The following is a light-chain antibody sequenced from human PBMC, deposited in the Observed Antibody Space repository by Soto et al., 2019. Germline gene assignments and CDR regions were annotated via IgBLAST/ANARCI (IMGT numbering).Light chain of an antibody. V-gene: IGKV3D-15*01. CDR3: QQYNTWPLT. J-gene: IGKJ5*01. Sequence: EIVMTQSPATLSVSPGERVTLSCRARHSVSYNLAWYQQKPGQAPRLLIYGASTRATGIPARFSGSGSEIDFTLTISSLQSEDFATYYCQQYNTWPLTFGQGTRLEI. CDR1: HSVSYN. CDR2: GAS.